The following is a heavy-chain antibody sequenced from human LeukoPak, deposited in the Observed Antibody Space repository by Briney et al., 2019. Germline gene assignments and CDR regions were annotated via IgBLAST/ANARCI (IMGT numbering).Heavy chain of an antibody. CDR1: GYTFTGYY. CDR3: ARDKGGSYYEGWFDP. D-gene: IGHD1-26*01. J-gene: IGHJ5*02. V-gene: IGHV1-2*02. Sequence: ASVKVSCKASGYTFTGYYMHWVRQAPGQGLEWMGWINPNSGGTNYAQKFQGRVTMTRDTSISTAYMELSRLRSDDTAVYYCARDKGGSYYEGWFDPWGQETLVTVSS. CDR2: INPNSGGT.